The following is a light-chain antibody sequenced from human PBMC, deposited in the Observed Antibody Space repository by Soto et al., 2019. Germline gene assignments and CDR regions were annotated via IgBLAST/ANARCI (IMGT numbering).Light chain of an antibody. CDR2: EVS. Sequence: QSALTQPASVSGSPGQSITISCTGTSSDVGAYNYVSWYQQHPGKAPKLMIYEVSYRPSGVSDRCSGSRSGNTASLTISGLQAEDESDYYCSSYTSSTTWVFGGGTKLTVL. V-gene: IGLV2-14*01. CDR3: SSYTSSTTWV. J-gene: IGLJ3*02. CDR1: SSDVGAYNY.